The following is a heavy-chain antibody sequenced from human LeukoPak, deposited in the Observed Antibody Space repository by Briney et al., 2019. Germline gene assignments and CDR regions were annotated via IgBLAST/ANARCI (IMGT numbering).Heavy chain of an antibody. V-gene: IGHV3-33*01. D-gene: IGHD2-15*01. Sequence: GGSLRLSCAASGFTFTKYGMQWVRQAPGKGLEWVAVISSDGSDRHYADSVKGRFTISRDNSKNTVSLEMNSLRVEDTAVYYCARDGGCSGGNCYQRFDSWGQGTLVTVSP. J-gene: IGHJ4*02. CDR1: GFTFTKYG. CDR2: ISSDGSDR. CDR3: ARDGGCSGGNCYQRFDS.